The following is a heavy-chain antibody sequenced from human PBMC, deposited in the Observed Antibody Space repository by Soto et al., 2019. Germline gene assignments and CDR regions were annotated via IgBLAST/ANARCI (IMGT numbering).Heavy chain of an antibody. CDR3: AKATATGGGAFDI. D-gene: IGHD2-8*02. Sequence: GGSLRLSCAASGFICSSYDMSWVRQAPGKGLEWVSTILVDGRTFYVDSVKGRLTISRDSSQSTVYLQMNSLTAGDTALYYCAKATATGGGAFDICGQGTMVT. CDR2: ILVDGRT. V-gene: IGHV3-23*01. CDR1: GFICSSYD. J-gene: IGHJ3*02.